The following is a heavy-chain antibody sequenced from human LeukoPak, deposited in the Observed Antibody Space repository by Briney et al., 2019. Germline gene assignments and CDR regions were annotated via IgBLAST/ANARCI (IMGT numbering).Heavy chain of an antibody. V-gene: IGHV5-51*01. Sequence: GESLKISCKGSGYSFTSYWIGWVRQMPGKGLEWMGIIYPGDSDTRYSPSFQGQVTISADKSISTAYLQWSSLKASDTAMYYCARPAYDILTGYYTLDYWGQGTLVTVSS. D-gene: IGHD3-9*01. J-gene: IGHJ4*02. CDR1: GYSFTSYW. CDR3: ARPAYDILTGYYTLDY. CDR2: IYPGDSDT.